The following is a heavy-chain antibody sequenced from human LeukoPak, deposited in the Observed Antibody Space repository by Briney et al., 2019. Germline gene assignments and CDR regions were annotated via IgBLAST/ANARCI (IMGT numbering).Heavy chain of an antibody. CDR3: ARESGYDRDVDY. J-gene: IGHJ4*02. D-gene: IGHD5-12*01. Sequence: SETLSLTCTVSGGSISSYYWSWIRQPPGKGLEWIGYIYYSGSTNYNPSLKSRVTISVDTSKNQFSLKLSSVTAADTAVYYCARESGYDRDVDYWGQGTLVTVSS. CDR1: GGSISSYY. V-gene: IGHV4-59*01. CDR2: IYYSGST.